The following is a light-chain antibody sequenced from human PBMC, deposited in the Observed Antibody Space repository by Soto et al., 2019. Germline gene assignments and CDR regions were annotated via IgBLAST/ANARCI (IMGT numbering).Light chain of an antibody. J-gene: IGKJ3*01. Sequence: DMQMTQSPTSLSASVGDRVTITCRASQDIRNFVAWYQQKPGKAPKLLIYAASTLQSGVPSRFSGSGSGTDFTLTINSLQPEDVATYPCQKYSSVLVFGPGTKVEIK. V-gene: IGKV1-27*01. CDR2: AAS. CDR1: QDIRNF. CDR3: QKYSSVLV.